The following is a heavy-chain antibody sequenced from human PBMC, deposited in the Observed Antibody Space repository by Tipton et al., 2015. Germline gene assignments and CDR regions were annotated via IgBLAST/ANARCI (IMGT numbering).Heavy chain of an antibody. V-gene: IGHV4-59*11. CDR2: TFYSGTT. Sequence: TLSLTCTVSGDSTSSHYWSWIRQSPGKGPEWIGHTFYSGTTYYNPSLKSRVTISVDRSKNQFSLRLSSVTAADTAVYYCAREVWYNDSTGYDYWGQGTLVTVSS. CDR3: AREVWYNDSTGYDY. D-gene: IGHD3-22*01. J-gene: IGHJ4*02. CDR1: GDSTSSHY.